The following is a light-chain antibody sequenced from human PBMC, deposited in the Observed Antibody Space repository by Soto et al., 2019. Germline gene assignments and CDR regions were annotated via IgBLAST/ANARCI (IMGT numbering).Light chain of an antibody. J-gene: IGLJ1*01. CDR3: CSYAGSPRYV. CDR1: SSDVGGYNY. Sequence: QSALTQPRSVSGSPGQSVTISCTGTSSDVGGYNYVSWYHQHPGKAPKAMIYDVSERPSGVPDRFSGSKSGNTASLTISGLQAEDEADYYCCSYAGSPRYVFGAGTKLTVL. V-gene: IGLV2-11*01. CDR2: DVS.